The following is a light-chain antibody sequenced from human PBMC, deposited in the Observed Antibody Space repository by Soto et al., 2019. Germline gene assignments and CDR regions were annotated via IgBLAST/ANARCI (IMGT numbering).Light chain of an antibody. Sequence: EIVLTQSPGTLSLSPGERATLSCRASQSVSSSYLAWYQQKTGQAPRLLIYGASSRATGLPDRFSGSGSATEFTLPISSREPEDFSVYYCQQYGSSQYTFGEGTKVEIK. CDR1: QSVSSSY. J-gene: IGKJ4*01. V-gene: IGKV3-20*01. CDR3: QQYGSSQYT. CDR2: GAS.